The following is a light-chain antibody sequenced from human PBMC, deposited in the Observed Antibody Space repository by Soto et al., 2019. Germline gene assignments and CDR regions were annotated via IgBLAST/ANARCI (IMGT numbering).Light chain of an antibody. CDR1: SSDVGGYTY. Sequence: QSALTQPPSASGSPGQSVTISCTGTSSDVGGYTYVSWYQQHPGKSPKVMIYEVDKRPSGVPDRFSGSKSGNTASLTVSGLQAEDEADYYCSAYAGSNNYVFGPWTKGTVL. V-gene: IGLV2-8*01. CDR2: EVD. CDR3: SAYAGSNNYV. J-gene: IGLJ1*01.